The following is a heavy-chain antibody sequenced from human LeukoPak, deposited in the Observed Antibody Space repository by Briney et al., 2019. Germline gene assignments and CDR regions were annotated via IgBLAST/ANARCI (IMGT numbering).Heavy chain of an antibody. CDR1: GFSLSSYS. Sequence: GGSLRLSCVASGFSLSSYSMNWVRQAPGKGLEWISFIHVSGGIIFYAESVKGRFTISRDNAKNSLYLQMNSLRAEDTAVYYCARTDRQYSGGTEDYWGQGTLVTVSS. CDR2: IHVSGGII. D-gene: IGHD5-12*01. V-gene: IGHV3-48*04. J-gene: IGHJ4*02. CDR3: ARTDRQYSGGTEDY.